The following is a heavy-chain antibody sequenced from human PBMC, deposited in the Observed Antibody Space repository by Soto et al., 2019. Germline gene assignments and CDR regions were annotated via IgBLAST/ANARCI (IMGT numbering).Heavy chain of an antibody. J-gene: IGHJ3*01. V-gene: IGHV1-58*01. CDR1: GFTFSNSA. D-gene: IGHD2-15*01. CDR3: AAELYSGGSCCSFDF. Sequence: QIQVVQSGPEVKQPGTSVKVSCKTSGFTFSNSAVQWVRQARGQRLEWMAWIVVGSGNTNYAQKFRERVTITRDMSTSTTHMEVSSLTSEDTPVYYCAAELYSGGSCCSFDFWGQGTMVTVSS. CDR2: IVVGSGNT.